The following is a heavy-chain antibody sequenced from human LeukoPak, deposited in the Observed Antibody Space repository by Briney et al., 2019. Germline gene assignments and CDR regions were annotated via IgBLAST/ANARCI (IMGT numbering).Heavy chain of an antibody. CDR2: ISSSSSYI. J-gene: IGHJ4*02. CDR1: GFTFSSYS. CDR3: ARVTYGGNLALLLDY. D-gene: IGHD4-23*01. Sequence: PGGSLRLSCAASGFTFSSYSMNWVRQAPGKGLEWVSSISSSSSYIYYADSVKGRFTISRDNAKNSLYLQMNSLRAEDTAVYYCARVTYGGNLALLLDYWGQGTLVTVSS. V-gene: IGHV3-21*01.